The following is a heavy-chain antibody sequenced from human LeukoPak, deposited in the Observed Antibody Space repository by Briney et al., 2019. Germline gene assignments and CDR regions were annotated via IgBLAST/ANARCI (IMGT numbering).Heavy chain of an antibody. V-gene: IGHV1-8*03. J-gene: IGHJ2*01. Sequence: GSVTVSCKASGYTFTSYDINWVRQATGQGLEWMGWMNPNSGNTDYAQKFQGRVTITRNTSISTAYMELSSLRSEDTAVYYCARVVVAATVWYFDLWGRGTLVTVS. CDR2: MNPNSGNT. CDR3: ARVVVAATVWYFDL. D-gene: IGHD2-15*01. CDR1: GYTFTSYD.